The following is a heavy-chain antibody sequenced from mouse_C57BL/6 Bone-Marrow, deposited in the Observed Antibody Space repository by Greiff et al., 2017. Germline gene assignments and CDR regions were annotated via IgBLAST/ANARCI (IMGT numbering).Heavy chain of an antibody. J-gene: IGHJ2*01. Sequence: EVQLQQSGPELVKPGASVKISCKASGYTFTDYYMNWVKQSHGKSLEWIGDINPNNGGTSYNQKFKGKATLTVDKSSSKAYMELRSLTSEDSAVYYCARGVTTVVFDYWGQGTTLTVSS. V-gene: IGHV1-26*01. CDR2: INPNNGGT. D-gene: IGHD1-1*01. CDR1: GYTFTDYY. CDR3: ARGVTTVVFDY.